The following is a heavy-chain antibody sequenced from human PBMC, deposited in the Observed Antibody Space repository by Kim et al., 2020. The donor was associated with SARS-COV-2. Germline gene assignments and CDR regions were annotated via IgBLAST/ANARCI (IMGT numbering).Heavy chain of an antibody. J-gene: IGHJ5*02. D-gene: IGHD3-10*01. V-gene: IGHV5-10-1*01. CDR2: IDPSDSYT. CDR1: GYSFTNYW. Sequence: GESLKISCKGSGYSFTNYWINWVRQMPGKGLEWMGRIDPSDSYTNYSPSFQGHVTISVDKSINSAYLQWSSLKASDTAMYYCARYGSGTYHNGYNWFDPWGQETLVTVSS. CDR3: ARYGSGTYHNGYNWFDP.